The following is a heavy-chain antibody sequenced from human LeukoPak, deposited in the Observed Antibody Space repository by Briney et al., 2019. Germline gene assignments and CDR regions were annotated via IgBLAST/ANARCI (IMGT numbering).Heavy chain of an antibody. J-gene: IGHJ4*02. CDR1: GFTFRSYW. CDR3: VRDIREYDF. V-gene: IGHV3-7*01. D-gene: IGHD3-10*01. Sequence: GGSLRLSCTVSGFTFRSYWMTWVRQAPGKGLEWVAYIKQDTDERAYVDSVKGRFTSSRDNAKNTVFLQMNNLRAEDTAVYYCVRDIREYDFWGQGTLVTVSS. CDR2: IKQDTDER.